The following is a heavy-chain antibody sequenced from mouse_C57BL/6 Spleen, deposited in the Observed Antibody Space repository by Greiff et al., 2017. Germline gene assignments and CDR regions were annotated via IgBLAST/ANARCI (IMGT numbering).Heavy chain of an antibody. CDR3: TSQLRLGFAY. CDR1: GYTFTDYE. CDR2: IDPETGGT. J-gene: IGHJ3*01. Sequence: VQLQQSGAELVRPGASVTLSCKASGYTFTDYEIHWVKQTPVHGLEWIGAIDPETGGTAYNQKFKGKAILTADKSSSTAYMELRSLTSEDSAVYYCTSQLRLGFAYWGQGTLVTVSA. D-gene: IGHD3-2*02. V-gene: IGHV1-15*01.